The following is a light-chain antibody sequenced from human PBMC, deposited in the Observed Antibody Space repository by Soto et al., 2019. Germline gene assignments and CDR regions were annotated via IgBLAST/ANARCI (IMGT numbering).Light chain of an antibody. CDR2: GAS. V-gene: IGKV3-15*01. CDR3: QQHDQGWT. CDR1: QSVRTK. J-gene: IGKJ1*01. Sequence: EIVMTQSPATLSVSLGERATLSCRASQSVRTKLVWYQQKPGQAPRLLIYGASTRATGIPARFSGSGSGTEFTLTISNLQSEDFAVYYCQQHDQGWTFGQGTKVEIK.